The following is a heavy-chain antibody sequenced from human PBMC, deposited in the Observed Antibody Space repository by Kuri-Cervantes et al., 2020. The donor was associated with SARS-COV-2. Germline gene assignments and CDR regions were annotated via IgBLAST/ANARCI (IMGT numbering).Heavy chain of an antibody. CDR1: GYTFTSFY. CDR3: ARVYGSYDYYFDY. Sequence: ASVKVSCKTSGYTFTSFYIHWARQAPGQGLEWMGWINPNSGGTNYAQKFQGRVTMTRDTSISTAYMELSRLRSDDTAVYYCARVYGSYDYYFDYWGQGTLVTVSS. J-gene: IGHJ4*02. D-gene: IGHD1-26*01. CDR2: INPNSGGT. V-gene: IGHV1-2*02.